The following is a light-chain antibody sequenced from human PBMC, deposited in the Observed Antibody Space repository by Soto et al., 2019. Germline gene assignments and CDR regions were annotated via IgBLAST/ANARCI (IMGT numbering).Light chain of an antibody. V-gene: IGKV1-39*01. CDR3: QQSYSTPYT. CDR2: AAS. CDR1: QSISSY. J-gene: IGKJ2*01. Sequence: DIQMTQSPSSLSASVGDRVTITCRASQSISSYLTWYQQKPVKAPQLLIYAASSLQSGVPSRFSGSGSGTDFTLTISSLQPEDFATYYCQQSYSTPYTFGQGTKLEIK.